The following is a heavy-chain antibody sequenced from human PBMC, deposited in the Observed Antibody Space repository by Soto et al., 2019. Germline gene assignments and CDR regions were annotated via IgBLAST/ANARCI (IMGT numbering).Heavy chain of an antibody. Sequence: XETLSLTCGVSGYSVTSSDYYWAWIRQPPGKGLEWIGSMFYSGLTYYNPSLKSRVTLSVDTSKNQFPVRLNSVTAADTAVYYCAPLSVSLSGPYGIHVWGQGTTVTVSS. V-gene: IGHV4-39*01. CDR1: GYSVTSSDYY. CDR2: MFYSGLT. J-gene: IGHJ6*02. CDR3: APLSVSLSGPYGIHV. D-gene: IGHD2-15*01.